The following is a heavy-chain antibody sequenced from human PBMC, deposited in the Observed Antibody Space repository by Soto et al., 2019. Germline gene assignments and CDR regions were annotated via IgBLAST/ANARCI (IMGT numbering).Heavy chain of an antibody. V-gene: IGHV3-74*01. J-gene: IGHJ4*02. Sequence: GGSLRLSCAASGFTFSSYWMHWVRQAPGKGLVWVSHINSDGSTITYADSVKGRFTISRDNAKNTLYLQMNSLRAEDTAVYYCARGWPVVVDATNLGYYLDYWGQGTLVTVSS. CDR3: ARGWPVVVDATNLGYYLDY. CDR1: GFTFSSYW. D-gene: IGHD2-15*01. CDR2: INSDGSTI.